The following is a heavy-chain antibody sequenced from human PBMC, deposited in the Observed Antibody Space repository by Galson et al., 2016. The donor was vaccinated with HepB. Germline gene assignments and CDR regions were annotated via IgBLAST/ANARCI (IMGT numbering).Heavy chain of an antibody. V-gene: IGHV4-59*01. CDR3: ARGSGGYDFWSGYATVRFYP. CDR1: GASIRSYY. CDR2: IHDSGTT. J-gene: IGHJ5*02. Sequence: ETLSLTCTVSGASIRSYYWSWIGQPPGKGLEWIGYIHDSGTTNYNPSPKSRISISVVKSRNQFSLKLSSVTAADTAFYYGARGSGGYDFWSGYATVRFYPWGQGALVTGSS. D-gene: IGHD3-3*01.